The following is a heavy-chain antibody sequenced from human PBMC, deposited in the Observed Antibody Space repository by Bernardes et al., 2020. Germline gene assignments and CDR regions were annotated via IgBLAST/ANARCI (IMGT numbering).Heavy chain of an antibody. D-gene: IGHD3-10*01. Sequence: GGSLRPSCVTSGFTITNYAMSWVRQAPGQGLEWVSTISGSGANRYHADSVKGRFTIPRDSSKNTLYLQMNSLRAEDTAVYYCSKSETKSYYYGSGSYTGWGQGTLVTVSS. CDR2: ISGSGANR. V-gene: IGHV3-23*01. CDR1: GFTITNYA. J-gene: IGHJ4*02. CDR3: SKSETKSYYYGSGSYTG.